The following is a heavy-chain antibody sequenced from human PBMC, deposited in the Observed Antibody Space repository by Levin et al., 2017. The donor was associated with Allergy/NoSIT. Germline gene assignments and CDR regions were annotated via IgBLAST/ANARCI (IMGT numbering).Heavy chain of an antibody. V-gene: IGHV3-7*01. D-gene: IGHD6-13*01. J-gene: IGHJ4*02. CDR3: ATSRSFDY. CDR2: IKQDGSEK. Sequence: PGGSLRLSCVASGFTFSSYWMTWVRQAPGKGLEWVANIKQDGSEKYYVDSVKGRFTISRDNAENSLYLQMNSLRAEDTAVYYCATSRSFDYWGQGTLVTVSS. CDR1: GFTFSSYW.